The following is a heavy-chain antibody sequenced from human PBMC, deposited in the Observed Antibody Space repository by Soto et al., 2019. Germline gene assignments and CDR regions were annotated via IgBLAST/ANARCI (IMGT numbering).Heavy chain of an antibody. V-gene: IGHV3-48*04. D-gene: IGHD6-6*01. CDR1: GFSFSSYS. CDR2: ISHSGATI. Sequence: GGSLRLSCAASGFSFSSYSMNWVRQAPGKGLEWVAHISHSGATIFYADSVKGRFTISRDNTNNSLSLKMNSLRAEDTAIYYCARGAFWYTTSTTDDALDVWGRGTVVTVSS. J-gene: IGHJ3*01. CDR3: ARGAFWYTTSTTDDALDV.